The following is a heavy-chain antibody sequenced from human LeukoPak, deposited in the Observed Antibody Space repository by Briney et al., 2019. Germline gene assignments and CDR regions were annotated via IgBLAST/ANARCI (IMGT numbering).Heavy chain of an antibody. D-gene: IGHD4-17*01. V-gene: IGHV3-23*01. CDR3: AKTGTTATTLGSFDI. Sequence: PGGSLRLSCAASGFTFSSYGMSWVRQAPGKGLEWVSAISGSGGSTYYADSVKGRFTISRDNSKNTLYLQMNSLRVEDTAVYYCAKTGTTATTLGSFDIWGQGTMVTVSS. CDR2: ISGSGGST. J-gene: IGHJ3*02. CDR1: GFTFSSYG.